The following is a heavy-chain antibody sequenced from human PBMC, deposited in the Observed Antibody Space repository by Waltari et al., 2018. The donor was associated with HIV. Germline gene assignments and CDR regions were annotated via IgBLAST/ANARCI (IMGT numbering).Heavy chain of an antibody. D-gene: IGHD3-3*01. Sequence: QVQLVQSGAEVKKPGASVKVSCKASGYIFTSYDINWVRQATGQGLAWMGWMNPNSGNTGYAQRFQGRVTMTRDTSINTAYMELSSLRSDDTAVYYCARGLTWSGYWHFDYWGQGTLVTVSS. CDR3: ARGLTWSGYWHFDY. CDR1: GYIFTSYD. V-gene: IGHV1-8*01. J-gene: IGHJ4*02. CDR2: MNPNSGNT.